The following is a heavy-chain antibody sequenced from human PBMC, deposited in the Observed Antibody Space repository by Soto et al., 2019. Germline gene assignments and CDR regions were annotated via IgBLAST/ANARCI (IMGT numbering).Heavy chain of an antibody. CDR1: CYTFTSYG. J-gene: IGHJ4*02. V-gene: IGHV1-18*01. CDR2: ISAYNGNT. Sequence: GASVNVSCKASCYTFTSYGISWVRQAPLQGLEWMVWISAYNGNTNYAQKLQGRVTMTTDTSTSTAYMELRSLRSDDTAVYYCARPKKTFGGVIVHFDYWGQGTLVTVSS. CDR3: ARPKKTFGGVIVHFDY. D-gene: IGHD3-16*02.